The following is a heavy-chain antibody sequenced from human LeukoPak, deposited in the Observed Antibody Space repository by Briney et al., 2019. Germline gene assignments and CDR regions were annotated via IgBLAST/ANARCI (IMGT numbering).Heavy chain of an antibody. CDR2: ISSKGSYL. CDR1: GFTLGNYT. Sequence: PGGSLRLSCTASGFTLGNYTMTWVRQAPGRGLEWVSSISSKGSYLYYTDSVKGRFTVSRDNAKNSLYLHMDSLRAEDTAIYWCARDLSGFMRNDHWGQGTLVTVSS. CDR3: ARDLSGFMRNDH. V-gene: IGHV3-21*01. J-gene: IGHJ4*02. D-gene: IGHD1-14*01.